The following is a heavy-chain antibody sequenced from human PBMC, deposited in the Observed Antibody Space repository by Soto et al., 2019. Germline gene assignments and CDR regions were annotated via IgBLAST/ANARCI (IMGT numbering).Heavy chain of an antibody. Sequence: SETLSLTCTVSGGSINSGGYYWSWIRQPPGKGLEWIGEINHSGSTNYNPSLKSRVTISVDTSKNQFSLNLNSLTAADTAVYYCARGSPRIAVAGMPPDRIPKKDYYVMDVWGQGTTVTVSS. CDR1: GGSINSGGYY. V-gene: IGHV4-34*01. J-gene: IGHJ6*02. CDR2: INHSGST. CDR3: ARGSPRIAVAGMPPDRIPKKDYYVMDV. D-gene: IGHD6-19*01.